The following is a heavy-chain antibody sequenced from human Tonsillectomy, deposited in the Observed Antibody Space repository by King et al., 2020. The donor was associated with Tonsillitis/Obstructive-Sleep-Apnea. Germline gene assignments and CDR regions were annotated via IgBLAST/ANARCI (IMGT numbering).Heavy chain of an antibody. CDR3: ARDGGYSSSWYEVY. D-gene: IGHD6-13*01. CDR1: GYTFISYG. Sequence: QLVQSGAEVKKPGASVKVSCKASGYTFISYGISWVRQAPGQGLEWMGWISAYSGNTNYAQKHQGRVTMTTDTSPSTAYMGLRSLRSDDTAVYYCARDGGYSSSWYEVYWGQGTLVTVSS. J-gene: IGHJ4*02. CDR2: ISAYSGNT. V-gene: IGHV1-18*01.